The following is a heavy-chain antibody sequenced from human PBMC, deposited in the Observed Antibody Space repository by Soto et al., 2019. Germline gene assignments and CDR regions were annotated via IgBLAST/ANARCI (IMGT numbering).Heavy chain of an antibody. J-gene: IGHJ6*02. V-gene: IGHV4-31*03. CDR2: ISYAGTT. CDR3: ARARRVIGSSIARAPHYYYGMDV. CDR1: GGSISSGNQY. D-gene: IGHD6-6*01. Sequence: PSETLSLTCTVSGGSISSGNQYWSWIRQHPEKGLEWIGYISYAGTTHYNPSLGSRVTISIDTSKNQFSLKVSSVTAADTAVYYCARARRVIGSSIARAPHYYYGMDVWGQGTTVTVSS.